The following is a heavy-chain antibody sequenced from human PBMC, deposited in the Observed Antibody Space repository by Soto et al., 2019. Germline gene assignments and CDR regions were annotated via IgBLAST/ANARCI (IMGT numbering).Heavy chain of an antibody. CDR2: INPKSGGT. CDR1: GYTFTGYY. J-gene: IGHJ4*02. Sequence: ASVKVSCKASGYTFTGYYMHWVRQAPGQGLEWMGWINPKSGGTNYAQKFQGWVTMTRDTSISTAYMELGRLRSDDTAVYYCARASAGQGSYFDYWGQGTPVTVSS. V-gene: IGHV1-2*04. CDR3: ARASAGQGSYFDY. D-gene: IGHD3-10*01.